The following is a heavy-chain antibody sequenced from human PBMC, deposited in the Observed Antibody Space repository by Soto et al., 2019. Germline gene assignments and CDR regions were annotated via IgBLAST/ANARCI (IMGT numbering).Heavy chain of an antibody. CDR3: ARETYYYDRSGYYLGGGADAFDI. J-gene: IGHJ3*02. Sequence: QVQLVESGGGVVQPGRSLRLSCAASGFTFSSYAMHWVRQAPGKGLEWVAVISYDGSNKYYADSVKGRFTISRDNYKNTLYLQMNSLRPEDTAVYYCARETYYYDRSGYYLGGGADAFDIWGQGTMVTVSS. V-gene: IGHV3-30-3*01. CDR2: ISYDGSNK. CDR1: GFTFSSYA. D-gene: IGHD3-22*01.